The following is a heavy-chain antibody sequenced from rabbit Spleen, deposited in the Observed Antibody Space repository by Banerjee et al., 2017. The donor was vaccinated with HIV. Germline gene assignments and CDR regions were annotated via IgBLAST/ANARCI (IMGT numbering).Heavy chain of an antibody. Sequence: QEQLVESGGGLVKPGASLTLTCTASGFSFSSSYDMCWFRQPPGKELEWIACMDIGSSGFSYFASWAKGRFTISKTSSTTVTLQMTSLTAADTATYFCARNYVNVFDPWGQGTLVTVS. D-gene: IGHD1-1*01. CDR2: MDIGSSGFS. J-gene: IGHJ2*01. CDR3: ARNYVNVFDP. V-gene: IGHV1S45*01. CDR1: GFSFSSSYD.